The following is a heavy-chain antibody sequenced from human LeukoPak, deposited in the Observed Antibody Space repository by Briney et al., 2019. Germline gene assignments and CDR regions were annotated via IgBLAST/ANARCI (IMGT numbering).Heavy chain of an antibody. V-gene: IGHV3-30*04. Sequence: GGSLRLFCAVSGFPFSSYAMHCVRQAPGKGVEWVAVISYDGSNKYYADSVKGRFTISRDNSKNTLYLQMNSLRAEDTAVYYCAREIIAAALFDYWGQGTLVTVSS. CDR2: ISYDGSNK. CDR1: GFPFSSYA. CDR3: AREIIAAALFDY. J-gene: IGHJ4*02. D-gene: IGHD6-13*01.